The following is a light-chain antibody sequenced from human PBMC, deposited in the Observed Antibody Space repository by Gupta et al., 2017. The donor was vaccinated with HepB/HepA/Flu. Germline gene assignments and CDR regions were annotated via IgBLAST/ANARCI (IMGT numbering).Light chain of an antibody. Sequence: DIQITQSPTALSASVGDRVTISCQASQDIRYYLNWYQQKPGKAPKLLIYAGSNMTTGVPSRFSGSGSGTDFTFTISRLQPEDVATYFCQQDGNLPLTFGRGTKVEFE. J-gene: IGKJ4*01. V-gene: IGKV1-33*01. CDR1: QDIRYY. CDR3: QQDGNLPLT. CDR2: AGS.